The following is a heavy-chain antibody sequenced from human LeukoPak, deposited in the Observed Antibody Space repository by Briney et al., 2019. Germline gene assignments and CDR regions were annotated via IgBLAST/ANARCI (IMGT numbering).Heavy chain of an antibody. D-gene: IGHD3-16*02. CDR3: AKGIGGVIVKSLLHSAFDI. CDR1: GFTFSSYA. CDR2: ISGGGGST. V-gene: IGHV3-23*01. J-gene: IGHJ3*02. Sequence: GGSLRLSCAASGFTFSSYATSWVRQAPGKGLEWVSGISGGGGSTYYADSVKGRFTISRDNSRNTLYLQMNSLRGEDTAVYYCAKGIGGVIVKSLLHSAFDIWGQGTMVTVSS.